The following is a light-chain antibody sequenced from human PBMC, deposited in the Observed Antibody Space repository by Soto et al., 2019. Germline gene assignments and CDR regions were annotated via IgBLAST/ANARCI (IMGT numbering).Light chain of an antibody. Sequence: DIQMTQSPSAMSASVGDRVTITCRASQGISNYLAWFQQKPGKVPKRLIYAASSLQSGVPSRFXGXXXXXXFTLPISSLQPEDFATYYCLQHNSYPWTFGQGTKVEIK. CDR2: AAS. CDR1: QGISNY. CDR3: LQHNSYPWT. V-gene: IGKV1-17*03. J-gene: IGKJ1*01.